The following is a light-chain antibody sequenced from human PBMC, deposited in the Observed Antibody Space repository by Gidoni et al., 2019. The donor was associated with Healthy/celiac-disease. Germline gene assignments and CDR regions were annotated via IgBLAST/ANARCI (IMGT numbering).Light chain of an antibody. V-gene: IGKV1-9*01. CDR1: QGISSY. CDR3: QQLNSYPLT. J-gene: IGKJ4*01. Sequence: DIHLTQSPSFLSASVGDRVTITCRASQGISSYLAWYQQKPGKAPKLLIYAASTLQSGVPSRFSGSGSGTEFTLTISSLQPEDFATYYCQQLNSYPLTVGGGTKVEIK. CDR2: AAS.